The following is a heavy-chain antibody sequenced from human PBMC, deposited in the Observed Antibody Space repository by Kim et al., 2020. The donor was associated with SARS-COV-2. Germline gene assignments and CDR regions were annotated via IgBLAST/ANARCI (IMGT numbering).Heavy chain of an antibody. V-gene: IGHV3-53*04. CDR2: GRTN. CDR3: ARDYGNWG. D-gene: IGHD7-27*01. J-gene: IGHJ4*02. Sequence: GRTNTYADPVKGSFHNSRNNSKNPVYLQMNSLRAEDTAVYYCARDYGNWGWGQGTLVTVSS.